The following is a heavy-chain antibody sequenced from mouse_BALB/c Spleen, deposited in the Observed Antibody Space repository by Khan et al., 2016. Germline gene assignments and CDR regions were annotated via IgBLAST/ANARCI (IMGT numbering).Heavy chain of an antibody. J-gene: IGHJ3*01. V-gene: IGHV4-1*02. CDR2: INPDSSTI. CDR3: ARPRATMIRDGVPY. CDR1: GFDFSRYW. Sequence: EVELVESGGGLVQPGGSLKLSCAASGFDFSRYWMSWVRQAPGKGLEWIGEINPDSSTINYTPSLKDTFIISRDNATHTLYLPMSKVRSEDPALFYCARPRATMIRDGVPYWGQGTLVTVSA. D-gene: IGHD2-4*01.